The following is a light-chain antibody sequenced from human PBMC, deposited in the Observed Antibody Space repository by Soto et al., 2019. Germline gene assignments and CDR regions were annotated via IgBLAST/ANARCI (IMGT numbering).Light chain of an antibody. CDR1: QSIGSY. CDR2: DAT. J-gene: IGKJ4*01. CDR3: QQRASWPLT. V-gene: IGKV3-11*01. Sequence: EIVLTQSPATLSLSPGERATLSCRASQSIGSYLAWYQLRPGQGPRLLIFDATSRATGIPDRVSGSGSGTDFTLTISRLEPGDFAVYYCQQRASWPLTFGGGTKVEIK.